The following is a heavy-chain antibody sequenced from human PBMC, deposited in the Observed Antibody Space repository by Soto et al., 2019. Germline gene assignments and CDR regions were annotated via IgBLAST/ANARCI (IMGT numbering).Heavy chain of an antibody. CDR1: GFTFSSYW. CDR2: INSDGSST. V-gene: IGHV3-74*01. CDR3: ARDQKNDSSGSIPLSERYYYYGMDV. D-gene: IGHD3-22*01. Sequence: GGSLRLSCAASGFTFSSYWMHWVRQAPGKGLVWVSRINSDGSSTSYADSVKGRFTISRDNAKNTLYLQMNSLRAEDTAVYYCARDQKNDSSGSIPLSERYYYYGMDVWGQGTTVTVSS. J-gene: IGHJ6*02.